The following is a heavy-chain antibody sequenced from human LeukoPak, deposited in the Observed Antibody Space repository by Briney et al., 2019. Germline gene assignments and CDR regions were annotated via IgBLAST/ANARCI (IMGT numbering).Heavy chain of an antibody. CDR2: IYYSGST. J-gene: IGHJ4*02. Sequence: SQTLSLTCTVSGGSISSGGYYWSWIRQHPGKGLEWIGYIYYSGSTYYNPSLKSRVAISVDTSKNQFSLKLSSVTAADTAVYYCARAGQLPFDYWGQGTLVTVSP. CDR3: ARAGQLPFDY. CDR1: GGSISSGGYY. V-gene: IGHV4-31*03. D-gene: IGHD2-2*01.